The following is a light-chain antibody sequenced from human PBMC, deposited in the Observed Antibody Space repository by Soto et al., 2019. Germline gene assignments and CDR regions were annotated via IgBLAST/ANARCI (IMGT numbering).Light chain of an antibody. J-gene: IGLJ1*01. CDR2: DVN. CDR1: SSDVGGYNY. V-gene: IGLV2-11*01. Sequence: QSALTQPPSVSGSPGQSVTISCTGTSSDVGGYNYVSWYQQHPDKAPKFMIYDVNKRPSGVPDRFSGSKSGNTASLTISGLQAEDEAEYYCWSYAGSYTYVFGTGTKVTVL. CDR3: WSYAGSYTYV.